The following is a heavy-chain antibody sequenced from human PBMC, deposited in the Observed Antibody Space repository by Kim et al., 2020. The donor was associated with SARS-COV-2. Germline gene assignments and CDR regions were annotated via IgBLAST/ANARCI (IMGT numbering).Heavy chain of an antibody. Sequence: TNHTPSLKSRVTTSVDTSKNQCCRRLSSVTAADTAVYYCARDHYYYYMDVWGKGTTVTVSS. CDR2: T. J-gene: IGHJ6*03. CDR3: ARDHYYYYMDV. V-gene: IGHV4-59*01.